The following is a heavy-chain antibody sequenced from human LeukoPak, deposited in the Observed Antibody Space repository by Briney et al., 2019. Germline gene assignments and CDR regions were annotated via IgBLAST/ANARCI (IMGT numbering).Heavy chain of an antibody. CDR1: GFTFSSYW. CDR2: INTDGSST. J-gene: IGHJ4*02. V-gene: IGHV3-74*01. Sequence: GGSLRLSCAASGFTFSSYWMHWVRQAPGKGLVWVSRINTDGSSTSYADSVKGRFTISRDNAKNTLYLQMNSLRAEDTAVYYCARGCSSTSCPGNWGQGTLVTVSS. D-gene: IGHD2-2*01. CDR3: ARGCSSTSCPGN.